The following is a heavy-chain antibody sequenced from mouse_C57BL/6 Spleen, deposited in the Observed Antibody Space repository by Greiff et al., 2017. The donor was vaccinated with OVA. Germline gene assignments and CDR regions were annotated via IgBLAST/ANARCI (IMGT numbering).Heavy chain of an antibody. J-gene: IGHJ2*01. CDR1: GFTFSSYA. V-gene: IGHV5-4*01. CDR3: ARDWDRNYYFDY. Sequence: VKVVESGGGLVKPGGSLKLSCAASGFTFSSYAMSRVRQTPEKRLEWVATISDGGSYTYYPDNVKGRFTISRDNAKNNLYLQMSHLKYEDTAMYYCARDWDRNYYFDYWGQGTTLTVSS. CDR2: ISDGGSYT. D-gene: IGHD3-3*01.